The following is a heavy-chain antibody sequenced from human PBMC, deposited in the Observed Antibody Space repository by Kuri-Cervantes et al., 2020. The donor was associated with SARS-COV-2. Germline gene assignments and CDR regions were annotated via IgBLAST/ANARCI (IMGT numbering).Heavy chain of an antibody. CDR3: ARDPQRYSDWLLSYYYYGMDV. Sequence: GGSLRLSCAASGFTFSSYAMHWVRQAPGKGLEWMAVISYDGSNKYYADSVKGRFTISRDNSKNTLYLQMNSLRAEDTAVYYCARDPQRYSDWLLSYYYYGMDVWGQGTTVTVSS. D-gene: IGHD3-9*01. V-gene: IGHV3-30-3*01. J-gene: IGHJ6*02. CDR2: ISYDGSNK. CDR1: GFTFSSYA.